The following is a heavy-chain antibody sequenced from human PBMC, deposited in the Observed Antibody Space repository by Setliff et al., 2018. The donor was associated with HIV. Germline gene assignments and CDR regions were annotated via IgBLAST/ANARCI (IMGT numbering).Heavy chain of an antibody. J-gene: IGHJ4*02. D-gene: IGHD2-8*01. CDR2: RSTTGST. CDR1: GDSISSYF. CDR3: ARRSAGMYANSIDY. Sequence: PSETLSLTCTVSGDSISSYFWSWIRQSPGKGLEWIGFRSTTGSTNYNPSLRSRVTISVDTSKNQFSLKLSSVTAADTAVYYCARRSAGMYANSIDYWGQGTLVTVSS. V-gene: IGHV4-4*09.